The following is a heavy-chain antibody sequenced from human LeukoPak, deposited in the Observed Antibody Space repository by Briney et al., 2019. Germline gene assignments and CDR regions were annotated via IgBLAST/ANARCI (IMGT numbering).Heavy chain of an antibody. Sequence: PSETLSLTCTVSGYSISSGYYWGWIRQPPGKGLEWIGSIYHSGSTYFNPSLKSRVTISVDTSKNQFSLKLSSVTAADTAVYYWARRGVTPNYYMDVWGKGTTVTVSS. D-gene: IGHD2-21*02. J-gene: IGHJ6*03. CDR3: ARRGVTPNYYMDV. CDR1: GYSISSGYY. CDR2: IYHSGST. V-gene: IGHV4-38-2*02.